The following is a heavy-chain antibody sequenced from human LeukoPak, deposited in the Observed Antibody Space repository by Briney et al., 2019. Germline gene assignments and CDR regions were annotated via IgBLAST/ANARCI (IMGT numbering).Heavy chain of an antibody. CDR1: GGSISSGGYY. D-gene: IGHD1-26*01. V-gene: IGHV4-39*07. CDR3: ARSASVGGTTPLGY. CDR2: VFHSGST. Sequence: SETLSLTCTVSGGSISSGGYYWSWIRQPPGKGLEWIGSVFHSGSTYYNPSLKSRVTISVDTSKNQFSLKLNSVTAADTAVHYCARSASVGGTTPLGYWGQGTLVTVSS. J-gene: IGHJ4*02.